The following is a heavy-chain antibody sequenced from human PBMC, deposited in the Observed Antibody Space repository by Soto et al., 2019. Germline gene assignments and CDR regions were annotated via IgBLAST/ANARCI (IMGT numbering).Heavy chain of an antibody. CDR1: GGSISSYY. CDR2: IYYSGRT. V-gene: IGHV4-59*01. J-gene: IGHJ3*02. CDR3: ARDAEWLLHAFDI. D-gene: IGHD6-19*01. Sequence: SETLSLTCTVPGGSISSYYGSWIRQPPGKGLEWSGYIYYSGRTNYNPSLKSRGTISVDTSKNRFSLTLSSVTAADTAVYYCARDAEWLLHAFDISGQGTMLTASS.